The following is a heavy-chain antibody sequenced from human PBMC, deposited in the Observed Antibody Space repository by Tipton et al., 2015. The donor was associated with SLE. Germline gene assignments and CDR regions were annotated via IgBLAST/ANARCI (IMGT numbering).Heavy chain of an antibody. CDR1: GGSISSGYY. Sequence: TLSLTCTVSGGSISSGYYWGWIRQPPGKGLEWIGSIYHSGSTYYNPSLKSRVTISVDTSKNQFSLKLSSVTAADTAVYYCASATYYYDSSGHHWGQGTLVTVSS. CDR2: IYHSGST. J-gene: IGHJ5*02. V-gene: IGHV4-38-2*02. D-gene: IGHD3-22*01. CDR3: ASATYYYDSSGHH.